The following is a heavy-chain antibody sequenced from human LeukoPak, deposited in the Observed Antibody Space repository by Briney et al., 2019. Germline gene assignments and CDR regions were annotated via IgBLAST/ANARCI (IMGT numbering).Heavy chain of an antibody. CDR3: ARDLLPGSGSYHNWFDP. D-gene: IGHD3-10*01. J-gene: IGHJ5*02. Sequence: ASVKVSCKASGYTFTSYDINWVRQATGQGLEWMGWMNPNSGGTNYAQKFQGRVTMTRDTSISTAYMELSRLRSDDTAVYYCARDLLPGSGSYHNWFDPWGQGTLVTVSS. V-gene: IGHV1-2*02. CDR2: MNPNSGGT. CDR1: GYTFTSYD.